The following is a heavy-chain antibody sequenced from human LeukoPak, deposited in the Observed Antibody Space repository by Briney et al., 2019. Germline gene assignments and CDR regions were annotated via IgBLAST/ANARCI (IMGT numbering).Heavy chain of an antibody. Sequence: SETLSLTCAVYGGSFSGYYWSWIRQPPGKGLEWIGYIYYSGSTNYNPSLKSRVTISVDTSKNQFSLKLSSVTAADTAVYYCARVDVSSSGNFDYWGQGTLVTVSS. J-gene: IGHJ4*02. V-gene: IGHV4-59*01. CDR3: ARVDVSSSGNFDY. CDR1: GGSFSGYY. CDR2: IYYSGST. D-gene: IGHD6-13*01.